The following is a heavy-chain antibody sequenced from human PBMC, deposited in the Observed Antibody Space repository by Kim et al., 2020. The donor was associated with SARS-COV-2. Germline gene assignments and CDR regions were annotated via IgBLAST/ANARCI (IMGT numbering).Heavy chain of an antibody. J-gene: IGHJ1*01. Sequence: SETLSLTCTVSGGSISSYYWSWIRQPPGKGLEWIGYIYYSGSTNYNPSLKSRVTISVDTSKNQFSLKLSSVTAADTAVYYCASALYYYDSSGYYWHFQHWGQGTLVTVSS. D-gene: IGHD3-22*01. CDR3: ASALYYYDSSGYYWHFQH. CDR2: IYYSGST. V-gene: IGHV4-59*13. CDR1: GGSISSYY.